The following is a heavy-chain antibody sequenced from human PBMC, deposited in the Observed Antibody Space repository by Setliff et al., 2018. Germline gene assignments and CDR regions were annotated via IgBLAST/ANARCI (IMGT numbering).Heavy chain of an antibody. CDR2: IWDDGGNK. CDR3: ARTCSGSGCYAGLEF. J-gene: IGHJ4*02. D-gene: IGHD2-15*01. V-gene: IGHV3-33*08. Sequence: PGGSLRLSCAASGFTFSTYRMHWVRQAPGKGLEWVAVIWDDGGNKYHADSVKCRFTISRDNSKNTLYLQMNSLRPEDTAVYYCARTCSGSGCYAGLEFWGQGTPVTVSS. CDR1: GFTFSTYR.